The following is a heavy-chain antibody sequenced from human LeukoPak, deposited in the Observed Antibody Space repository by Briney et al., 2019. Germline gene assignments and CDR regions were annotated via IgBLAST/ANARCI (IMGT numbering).Heavy chain of an antibody. V-gene: IGHV3-11*05. Sequence: PGGSLRLSCAASGFTFSDYYMSWIRQAPGKGLEWVSSISSSSSYIYYADSVKGRFTISRDNSKNTLYLQMNSLRAEDTAVYYCAKGEIGIPDYWGQGTLVTVSS. D-gene: IGHD5-18*01. J-gene: IGHJ4*02. CDR1: GFTFSDYY. CDR2: ISSSSSYI. CDR3: AKGEIGIPDY.